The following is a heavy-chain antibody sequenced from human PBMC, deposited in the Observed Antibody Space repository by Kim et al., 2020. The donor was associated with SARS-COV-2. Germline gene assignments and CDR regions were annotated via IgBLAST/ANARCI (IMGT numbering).Heavy chain of an antibody. J-gene: IGHJ6*02. Sequence: GGSLRLSCTASGFTIKKSGMHWVRQAPGKGLEWVAVIWYDGSNEDYADSVKGRFTISRDNSKNTLYLQMNSLRVEDTAVYYCARDEGGSAWHHTTTPHLDLGGQGATVTVSS. V-gene: IGHV3-33*01. D-gene: IGHD1-26*01. CDR1: GFTIKKSG. CDR2: IWYDGSNE. CDR3: ARDEGGSAWHHTTTPHLDL.